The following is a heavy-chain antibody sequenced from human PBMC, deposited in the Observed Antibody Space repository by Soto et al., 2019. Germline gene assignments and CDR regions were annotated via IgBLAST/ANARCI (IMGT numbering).Heavy chain of an antibody. CDR2: INPSDGST. CDR3: ARHAVAVVADTHFYGMDF. Sequence: ASVEVSCKASGYSFTSYSIHWVRQAPGQGLEWMGIINPSDGSTSFAQKFQGRVTVTRDTSTSTVYMDLSSLRSEDMAVYYCARHAVAVVADTHFYGMDFWRQGTTVTVAS. D-gene: IGHD2-15*01. V-gene: IGHV1-46*01. CDR1: GYSFTSYS. J-gene: IGHJ6*02.